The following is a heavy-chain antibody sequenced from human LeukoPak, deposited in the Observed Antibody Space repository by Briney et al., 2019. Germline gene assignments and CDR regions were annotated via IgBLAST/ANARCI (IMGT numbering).Heavy chain of an antibody. D-gene: IGHD6-13*01. V-gene: IGHV1-2*02. CDR1: GYSFTAHY. J-gene: IGHJ4*02. Sequence: ASVKVSCKASGYSFTAHYIHWVRQAPGQGLDWMGSINPNTGGTNYAEKFQGRVTMTSDTSTTTAYMGLSSLSSDDTAVYFCSRSSAAACAVGYWGQGTLVTVSS. CDR2: INPNTGGT. CDR3: SRSSAAACAVGY.